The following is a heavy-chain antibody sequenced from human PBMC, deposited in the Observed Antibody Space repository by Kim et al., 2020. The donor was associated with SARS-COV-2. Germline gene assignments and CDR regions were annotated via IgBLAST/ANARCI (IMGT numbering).Heavy chain of an antibody. CDR3: ARDPSGMGGVDY. V-gene: IGHV4-30-4*01. Sequence: SETLSLTCTVSGGSISSRHYYWSWIRQSPGKGLEWIGYIFHSGTTYYNPSLKSRVTISVDTSKNQFSLKLTSVTAADTAIYFCARDPSGMGGVDYWGQGSLVTVSS. D-gene: IGHD3-10*01. CDR1: GGSISSRHYY. J-gene: IGHJ4*02. CDR2: IFHSGTT.